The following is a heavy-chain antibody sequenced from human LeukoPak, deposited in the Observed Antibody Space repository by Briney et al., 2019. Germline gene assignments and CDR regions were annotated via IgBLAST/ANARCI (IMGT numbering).Heavy chain of an antibody. CDR1: GFSFSDYW. Sequence: PGGSLRLSCAASGFSFSDYWMTWVRQAPGKGLEWVANIKEDGSEKYYLDSVKGRFTISRDNGKNSPYLQMNSLRAEDTAVYYCATLDYWGQGTLVTVSS. V-gene: IGHV3-7*01. CDR3: ATLDY. CDR2: IKEDGSEK. J-gene: IGHJ4*02.